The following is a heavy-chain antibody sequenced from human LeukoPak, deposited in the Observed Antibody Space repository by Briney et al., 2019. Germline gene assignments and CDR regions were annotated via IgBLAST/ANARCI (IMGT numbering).Heavy chain of an antibody. J-gene: IGHJ3*02. D-gene: IGHD3-9*01. V-gene: IGHV1-24*01. CDR3: ATGLYFDWLVAFDI. CDR2: FDPEDGET. CDR1: GYTLTELS. Sequence: ASVKVSCKVSGYTLTELSMHWARQAPGEGLEWMGGFDPEDGETIYAQKFQGRVTMTDDTSTDTAYMELSSLRSEDTAVYYCATGLYFDWLVAFDIWGQGTMVTVTS.